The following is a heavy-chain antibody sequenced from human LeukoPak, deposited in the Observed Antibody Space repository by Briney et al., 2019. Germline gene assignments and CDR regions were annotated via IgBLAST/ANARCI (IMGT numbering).Heavy chain of an antibody. CDR2: IIVMFGTI. CDR3: AREGGVPGLYYFDY. V-gene: IGHV1-69*01. D-gene: IGHD3-10*01. CDR1: GGSFNSYA. Sequence: ASVKVSCKSTGGSFNSYAISWVRQAPGQGLEWMGGIIVMFGTINYAQKFQGRVTITADESTSTAHMELSSLRIDDTAVYYCAREGGVPGLYYFDYWGQGTLVTDSS. J-gene: IGHJ4*02.